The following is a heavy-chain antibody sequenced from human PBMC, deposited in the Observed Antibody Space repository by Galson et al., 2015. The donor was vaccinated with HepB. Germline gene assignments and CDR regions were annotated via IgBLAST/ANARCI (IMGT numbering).Heavy chain of an antibody. CDR1: GYTFTSYY. Sequence: SVKVSCKASGYTFTSYYMHWVRQAPGQGLEWMGIINPSGGSTSYAQKFQGRVTMTRDTSTSTVYMELSSLRSEDTAVYYCARSMIVVVTNRGADDEYFQHWGQGTLVTVSS. D-gene: IGHD3-22*01. CDR2: INPSGGST. CDR3: ARSMIVVVTNRGADDEYFQH. J-gene: IGHJ1*01. V-gene: IGHV1-46*03.